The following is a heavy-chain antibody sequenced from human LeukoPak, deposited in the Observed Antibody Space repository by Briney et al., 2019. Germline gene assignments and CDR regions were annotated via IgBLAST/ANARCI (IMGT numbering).Heavy chain of an antibody. CDR2: INQSGST. Sequence: SETLSLTCTVSGGSISSSSYYWGWIRQPPGKGLEWIGEINQSGSTNCAPSLKSRVSMSIDTSKSQFSLNLRSVTAADTAVYYCARYVPVKTGTTRASFDYWGQGALVTVSS. D-gene: IGHD1-1*01. CDR1: GGSISSSSYY. CDR3: ARYVPVKTGTTRASFDY. J-gene: IGHJ4*02. V-gene: IGHV4-39*07.